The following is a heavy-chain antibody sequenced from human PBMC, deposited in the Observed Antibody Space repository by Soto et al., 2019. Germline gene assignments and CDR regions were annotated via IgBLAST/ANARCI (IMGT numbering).Heavy chain of an antibody. CDR2: MNPNRGNT. V-gene: IGHV1-8*01. Sequence: ASVKVSCKASGYTFTSYDINWVRQATGQGLEWMGWMNPNRGNTGYAQKFQGRVTMTRNTSISTAYMELSSLRSEDTAVYYCARGNFNCGGDCIDYWGQGTLVTVSS. CDR1: GYTFTSYD. CDR3: ARGNFNCGGDCIDY. D-gene: IGHD2-21*02. J-gene: IGHJ4*02.